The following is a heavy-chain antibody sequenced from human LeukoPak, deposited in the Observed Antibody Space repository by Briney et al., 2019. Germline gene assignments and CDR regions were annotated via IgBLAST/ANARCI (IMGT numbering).Heavy chain of an antibody. V-gene: IGHV3-20*04. CDR1: GFTFDDYG. CDR3: AKNTPRGYDFDS. J-gene: IGHJ5*01. Sequence: PGGSLRLSCAASGFTFDDYGLSWARQAPGKGLEWVSGINWNGGSTGYADSVKGRFTISRDNAKKSLYLQMNSLRAEDTAIYYCAKNTPRGYDFDSWGQGALVTVSS. CDR2: INWNGGST. D-gene: IGHD5-12*01.